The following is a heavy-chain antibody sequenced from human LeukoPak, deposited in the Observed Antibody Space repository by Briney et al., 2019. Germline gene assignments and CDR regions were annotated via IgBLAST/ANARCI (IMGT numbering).Heavy chain of an antibody. CDR2: ISSSSSYI. Sequence: PGGSLRLSCAASGFTFSSYSMNWVRQAPGKGLEWVSSISSSSSYIYYADPVKGRFTISRDNAKNSLYLQMNSLRAEDTAVYYCARDQNNWNEKDYWGQGTLVTVSS. CDR1: GFTFSSYS. J-gene: IGHJ4*02. D-gene: IGHD1-1*01. V-gene: IGHV3-21*01. CDR3: ARDQNNWNEKDY.